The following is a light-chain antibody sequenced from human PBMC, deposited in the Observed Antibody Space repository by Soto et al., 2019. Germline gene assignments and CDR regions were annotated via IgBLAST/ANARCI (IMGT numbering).Light chain of an antibody. CDR3: PQYHDWPWT. J-gene: IGKJ1*01. CDR2: AAS. CDR1: PTVGSN. V-gene: IGKV3-15*01. Sequence: EMVLTQSPATLSLSPGERATLSCRASPTVGSNLDWYQQTPGQPTRLVIYAASSRATGVPARFSGSGSGTEFTLTISSLQSEDFAVYYCPQYHDWPWTFGQGNKVDIK.